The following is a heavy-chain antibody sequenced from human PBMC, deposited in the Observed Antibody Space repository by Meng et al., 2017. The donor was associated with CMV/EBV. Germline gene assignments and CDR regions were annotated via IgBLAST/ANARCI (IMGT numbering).Heavy chain of an antibody. J-gene: IGHJ3*02. V-gene: IGHV4-34*01. D-gene: IGHD1-26*01. CDR2: INHSGST. CDR1: GGSFSGYY. Sequence: SQTLSLTCAVYGGSFSGYYWSWIRQPPGKGLEWIGEINHSGSTNYNPSLKSRVTISVDTSKNQFSLKLSSVTAADTAVYYCARVGYSGSYYDDAFDIWGQGTMVTVSS. CDR3: ARVGYSGSYYDDAFDI.